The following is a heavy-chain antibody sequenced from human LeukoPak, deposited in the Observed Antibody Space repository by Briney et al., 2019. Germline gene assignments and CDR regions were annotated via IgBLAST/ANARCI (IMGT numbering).Heavy chain of an antibody. CDR1: GFTFSSYA. J-gene: IGHJ4*02. CDR3: AKCRGLGLNDYGDYFDY. CDR2: ISGSGGST. Sequence: PGGSLRLSCAASGFTFSSYAMSWVRQAPGKGLGWVSAISGSGGSTYYADSVKGRFTISRDNSKNTLYLQMNSLRAEDTAVYYCAKCRGLGLNDYGDYFDYWGQGTLVTVSS. D-gene: IGHD4-17*01. V-gene: IGHV3-23*01.